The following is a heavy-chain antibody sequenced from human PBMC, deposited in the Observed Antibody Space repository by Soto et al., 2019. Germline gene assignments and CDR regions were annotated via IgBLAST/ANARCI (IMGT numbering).Heavy chain of an antibody. CDR1: GGSISSDGHC. D-gene: IGHD3-10*01. CDR2: FYNSGST. Sequence: QVQLQESGPGLVKPAQTLSLTCTVSGGSISSDGHCWSWVRQHPGKGLEWIGYFYNSGSTYYNPSLKSRVTISVDRAKTQFSLKLSSVTAADTAVYYCARERPMESGSLEVWGRGTLVTVSS. CDR3: ARERPMESGSLEV. J-gene: IGHJ2*01. V-gene: IGHV4-31*03.